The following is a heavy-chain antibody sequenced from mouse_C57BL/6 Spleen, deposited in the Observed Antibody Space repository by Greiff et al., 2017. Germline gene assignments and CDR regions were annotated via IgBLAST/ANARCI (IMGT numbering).Heavy chain of an antibody. CDR1: GYTFTDYE. J-gene: IGHJ3*01. Sequence: VQLQQSGAELVRPGASVTLSCKASGYTFTDYEMHWVKQTPVHGLEWIGAIDPETGGTAYNQKFKGKAILTADKSSSTAYMELRSLTSEDSAVYYCTGITTVVATPFAYWGQGTLVTVSA. D-gene: IGHD1-1*01. CDR2: IDPETGGT. CDR3: TGITTVVATPFAY. V-gene: IGHV1-15*01.